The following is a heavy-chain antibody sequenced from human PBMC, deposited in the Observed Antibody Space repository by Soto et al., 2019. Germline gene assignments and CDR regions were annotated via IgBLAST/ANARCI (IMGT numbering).Heavy chain of an antibody. Sequence: QLQLQQWCAGLLKPSETLSLTCAFYGVSFSGYYWSWIRQPPEKGLELIGEINHSGSTNYTPSLKSRVIISVYTSTNQFSLKLSSVAAADTAVYYCARGSRYRRYCSSTSCYGYMDVWGKGTTVTVSS. D-gene: IGHD2-2*01. J-gene: IGHJ6*03. CDR1: GVSFSGYY. CDR2: INHSGST. CDR3: ARGSRYRRYCSSTSCYGYMDV. V-gene: IGHV4-34*01.